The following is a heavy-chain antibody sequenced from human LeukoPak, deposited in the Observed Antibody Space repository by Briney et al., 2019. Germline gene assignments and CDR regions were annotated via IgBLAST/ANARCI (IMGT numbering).Heavy chain of an antibody. J-gene: IGHJ5*02. CDR2: INHSGST. V-gene: IGHV4-34*01. CDR3: ARGRLGTMTVVVMNYNWFDP. Sequence: SETLSLTCAVYGGSFSGYYWSWIRQPPGKGLEWIGEINHSGSTNYNPSLKSRVTISVDTSKNQFSLKLSSVTAADTAVYYCARGRLGTMTVVVMNYNWFDPWGQGTLVTVSS. D-gene: IGHD3-22*01. CDR1: GGSFSGYY.